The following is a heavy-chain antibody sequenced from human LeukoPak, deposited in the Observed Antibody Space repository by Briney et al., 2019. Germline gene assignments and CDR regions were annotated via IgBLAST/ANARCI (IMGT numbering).Heavy chain of an antibody. D-gene: IGHD1-26*01. CDR3: ARTMSGSYRDC. Sequence: GGSLRLSCAASGFTFSDFWMHWVRQAPGKGLVWVPRINSGGTVTNYADSVKGRLTISRDNAKNTLYLQMNSLRAGDTAVYYCARTMSGSYRDCWGQGTLVIVSS. CDR1: GFTFSDFW. J-gene: IGHJ4*02. CDR2: INSGGTVT. V-gene: IGHV3-74*01.